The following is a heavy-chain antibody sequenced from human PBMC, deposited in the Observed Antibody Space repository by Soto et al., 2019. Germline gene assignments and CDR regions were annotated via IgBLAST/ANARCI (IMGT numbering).Heavy chain of an antibody. CDR3: AREGRITTVVTPGGEGFDY. Sequence: QVQLQESGPGLVKPSQTLSLTCTVSGGSISSGGYYWSWIRQHPGKGLEWIGYIYYSGSTYYNPSLKSRVNISVDTSKNQFSLELSSVTAADTAVYYCAREGRITTVVTPGGEGFDYWGQGTLVTVSS. CDR2: IYYSGST. J-gene: IGHJ4*02. CDR1: GGSISSGGYY. V-gene: IGHV4-31*03. D-gene: IGHD4-17*01.